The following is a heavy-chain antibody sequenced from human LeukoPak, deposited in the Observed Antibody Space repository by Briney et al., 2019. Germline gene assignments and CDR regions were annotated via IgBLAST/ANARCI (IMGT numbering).Heavy chain of an antibody. J-gene: IGHJ4*02. D-gene: IGHD3-22*01. CDR2: IYSDGTT. V-gene: IGHV3-53*01. CDR1: GFTVSNNY. CDR3: ARDKPPPYYYDSSGIFDY. Sequence: PGGSLRLSCAASGFTVSNNYMSWVRQAPGKGLEWVSLIYSDGTTYYADSVKGRFTISRDNSKNTLYLQMNSLRAEDTAVYYCARDKPPPYYYDSSGIFDYWGQGTLVTVSS.